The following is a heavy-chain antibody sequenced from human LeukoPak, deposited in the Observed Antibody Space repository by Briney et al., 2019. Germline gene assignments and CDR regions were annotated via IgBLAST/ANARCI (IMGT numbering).Heavy chain of an antibody. CDR3: ATYSTRNAREFQS. D-gene: IGHD4-11*01. J-gene: IGHJ1*01. CDR2: IKTDASEK. V-gene: IGHV3-7*01. Sequence: GGSLRLSCETSGFIFSNCWMTWVRQAPGKGLEWVANIKTDASEKYYADSVKGRFTISRDNAEMSLYLQMNSLRVEYTAVYYCATYSTRNAREFQSWGQGTLVTVSS. CDR1: GFIFSNCW.